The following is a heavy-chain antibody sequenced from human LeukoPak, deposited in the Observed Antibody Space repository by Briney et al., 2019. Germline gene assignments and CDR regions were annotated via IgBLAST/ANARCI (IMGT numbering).Heavy chain of an antibody. D-gene: IGHD3-9*01. CDR1: GFTYSSYA. CDR2: ISGSGGST. V-gene: IGHV3-23*01. J-gene: IGHJ4*02. Sequence: GGSLRLSCAASGFTYSSYAMRWVRQAPGKGLEWVSAISGSGGSTYYADSVKGRFTISRDNSKNTLYLQMNSLRAEDTAVYYCAKAPILTGYLAYFEYWGQGPLVTVSS. CDR3: AKAPILTGYLAYFEY.